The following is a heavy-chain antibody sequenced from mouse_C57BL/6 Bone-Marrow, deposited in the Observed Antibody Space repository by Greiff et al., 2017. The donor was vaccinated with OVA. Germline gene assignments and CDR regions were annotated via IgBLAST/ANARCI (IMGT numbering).Heavy chain of an antibody. CDR3: ARSERYDYDVAY. J-gene: IGHJ3*01. CDR2: INPSSGYT. V-gene: IGHV1-4*01. CDR1: GYTFTSYT. D-gene: IGHD2-4*01. Sequence: VQLQQSGAELARPGASVKMSCKASGYTFTSYTMHWVKQRPGQGLEWIGYINPSSGYTKSNQKFKDKATLTAEKSSSHAYMHQSSLTSEDSAVYDCARSERYDYDVAYWGQGTLVTVSA.